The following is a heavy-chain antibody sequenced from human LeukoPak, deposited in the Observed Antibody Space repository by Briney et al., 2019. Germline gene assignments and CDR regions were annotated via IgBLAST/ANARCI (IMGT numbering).Heavy chain of an antibody. D-gene: IGHD6-19*01. CDR2: ISVNGETT. Sequence: GGSLRLSCAVSGFSVSSFGMSWVRQAPGKGLEWVSAISVNGETTWYADSVKGRFIISRDNSKNTLYLQLSSLRAEDTAVYYCAQGYSCGWYPYWGQGSLVSVSS. V-gene: IGHV3-23*01. CDR1: GFSVSSFG. CDR3: AQGYSCGWYPY. J-gene: IGHJ4*02.